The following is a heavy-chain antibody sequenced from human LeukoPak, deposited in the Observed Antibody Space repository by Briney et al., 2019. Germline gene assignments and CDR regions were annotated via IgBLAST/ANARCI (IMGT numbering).Heavy chain of an antibody. V-gene: IGHV1-46*01. J-gene: IGHJ4*02. D-gene: IGHD3-22*01. Sequence: ASVKVSCKASGYTFTSYYMHWVRQAPGQGLEWMGIINPSGGSTSYAQKFQGRVTMTRDTSTSTVYMELSSLRSEDTAVYYCARRGHYYDSSGIIDYWGQGTLVTVSS. CDR1: GYTFTSYY. CDR2: INPSGGST. CDR3: ARRGHYYDSSGIIDY.